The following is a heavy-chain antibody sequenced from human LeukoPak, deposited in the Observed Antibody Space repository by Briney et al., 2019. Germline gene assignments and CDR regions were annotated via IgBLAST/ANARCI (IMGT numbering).Heavy chain of an antibody. CDR1: GFTFDDYA. D-gene: IGHD3-10*01. V-gene: IGHV3-43*02. CDR3: AKDGSGSGLFDY. CDR2: ISGDGGST. Sequence: GGSLRLSCAASGFTFDDYAMRWVRQAPGKGLEWVSLISGDGGSTYYADSVKGRFTISRDNSKNSLYLQMNSLRTEDTALYYCAKDGSGSGLFDYWGQGTLVTVSS. J-gene: IGHJ4*02.